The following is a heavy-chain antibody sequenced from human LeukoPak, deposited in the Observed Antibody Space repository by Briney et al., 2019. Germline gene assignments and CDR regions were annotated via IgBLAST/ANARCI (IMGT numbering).Heavy chain of an antibody. V-gene: IGHV4-39*01. Sequence: PSETLSLTCTVSGGSISSSSYYWGWIRQPPGKGLEWIGSIYYSGSTYYNPSLKSRVTISVDTSKNQFSLKLSSVTAADTAVYYCARRSSCSGGSCSLGLDYWGQGTLVTVSS. D-gene: IGHD2-15*01. CDR3: ARRSSCSGGSCSLGLDY. CDR2: IYYSGST. CDR1: GGSISSSSYY. J-gene: IGHJ4*02.